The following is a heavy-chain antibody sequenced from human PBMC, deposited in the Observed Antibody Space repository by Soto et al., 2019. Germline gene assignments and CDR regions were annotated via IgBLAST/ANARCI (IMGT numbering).Heavy chain of an antibody. J-gene: IGHJ4*02. CDR1: GFTVSSNY. CDR2: IYSCGST. D-gene: IGHD5-12*01. CDR3: ARVPSGYSGYDSHYFDY. V-gene: IGHV3-66*03. Sequence: PGGSLRLSCAASGFTVSSNYMSWVRQAPGKGLEWVSVIYSCGSTYYADSVKGRFTTSRDNSKNSLYLQMNSLRAEDTAVYYCARVPSGYSGYDSHYFDYWGQGTLVTVSS.